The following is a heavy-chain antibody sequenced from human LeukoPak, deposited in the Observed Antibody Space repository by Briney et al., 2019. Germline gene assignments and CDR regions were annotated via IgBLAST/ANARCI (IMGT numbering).Heavy chain of an antibody. CDR2: INHSGST. V-gene: IGHV4-34*01. CDR3: ARDDHSGYDEQLGHCYYGMDV. Sequence: SETLSLTCAVYGGSFSGYYWSWIRQPPGKGLEWIGEINHSGSTNYNPSLKSRVTISVDTSKNQFSLKLSSVTAADTAVYYCARDDHSGYDEQLGHCYYGMDVWGQGTTVTVSS. D-gene: IGHD5-12*01. CDR1: GGSFSGYY. J-gene: IGHJ6*02.